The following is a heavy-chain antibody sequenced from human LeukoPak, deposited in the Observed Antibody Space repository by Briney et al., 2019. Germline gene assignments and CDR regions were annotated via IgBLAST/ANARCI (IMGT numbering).Heavy chain of an antibody. D-gene: IGHD3-16*01. V-gene: IGHV3-20*04. J-gene: IGHJ4*02. CDR3: AKGGLRGGTYNDDF. CDR2: INWNGGST. CDR1: GFTFDDYG. Sequence: GGSLRLSCAASGFTFDDYGMSWVRHAPGKGLEWVSGINWNGGSTGYADSVKGRFTISRDNAKNSLYLQMNDLRVEDTAIYYCAKGGLRGGTYNDDFWGQGTLVTVSS.